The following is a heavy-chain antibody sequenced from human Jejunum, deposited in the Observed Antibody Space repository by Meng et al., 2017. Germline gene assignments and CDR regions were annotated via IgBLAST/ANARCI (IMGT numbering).Heavy chain of an antibody. D-gene: IGHD3-3*01. Sequence: GESLKISCATSGFIFANYAMAWFRQAPGKGLEWVGFLRAKSFGGTTEYAASVEGRFTISRDDSKNVAYLYMNSQTTEDTAVYYCAREKGTVTRIRADVDYWGQGTLVTVSS. V-gene: IGHV3-49*03. CDR2: LRAKSFGGTT. CDR1: GFIFANYA. CDR3: AREKGTVTRIRADVDY. J-gene: IGHJ4*02.